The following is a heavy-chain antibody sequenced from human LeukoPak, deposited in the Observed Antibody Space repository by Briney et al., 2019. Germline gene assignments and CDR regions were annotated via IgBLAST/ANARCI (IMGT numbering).Heavy chain of an antibody. CDR3: ARDRKAEKALDY. CDR2: ISSSSVNT. J-gene: IGHJ4*02. Sequence: GGSLRLSCATSGFTFSDYYMNWIRQAPGKRLEWVSSISSSSVNTHYADSVKGRFTISRDNAKNSLYLQMNSLRAEDTAVYYCARDRKAEKALDYWGQGALVTVSS. CDR1: GFTFSDYY. D-gene: IGHD1-14*01. V-gene: IGHV3-11*06.